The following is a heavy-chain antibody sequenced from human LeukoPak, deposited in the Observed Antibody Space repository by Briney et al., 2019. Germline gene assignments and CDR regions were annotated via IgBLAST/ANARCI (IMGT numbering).Heavy chain of an antibody. CDR1: GFTFSSYA. CDR2: ISGSGGST. Sequence: GGSLRLSCAASGFTFSSYAMSWVRQAPGKGLEWVSAISGSGGSTYYADSVKGRFTISRDNSKNTLYLQMNSLRAEDTAVYYCSKPSYSNYVNYWGQGTLVTVSS. J-gene: IGHJ4*02. V-gene: IGHV3-23*01. CDR3: SKPSYSNYVNY. D-gene: IGHD4-11*01.